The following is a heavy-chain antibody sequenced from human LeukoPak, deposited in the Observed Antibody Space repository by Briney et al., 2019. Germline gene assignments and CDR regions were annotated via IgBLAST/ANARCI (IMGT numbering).Heavy chain of an antibody. J-gene: IGHJ3*02. D-gene: IGHD1-26*01. Sequence: GGSLRLTCAASGFTFSSYAMHWVRQAPGKGLEYVSAISSNGGSTFYANSVKGRFTISRDNSKNTLYLQMGSLRAEDMAVYYCARAVGAFDIWGQGTMVTVSS. CDR3: ARAVGAFDI. V-gene: IGHV3-64*01. CDR1: GFTFSSYA. CDR2: ISSNGGST.